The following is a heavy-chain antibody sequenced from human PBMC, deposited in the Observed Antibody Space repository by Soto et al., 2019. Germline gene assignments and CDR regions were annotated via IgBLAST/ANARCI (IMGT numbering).Heavy chain of an antibody. D-gene: IGHD3-16*02. J-gene: IGHJ4*02. CDR2: ISSSSSTI. V-gene: IGHV3-48*01. Sequence: GGSLRLSCAASGFTFSSYSMNWVRQAPGKGLEWVSYISSSSSTIYYADSVKGRFTISRDNAKNSLYLQMNSLRAEDTAVYYCARDQTPWGSYRVFDYWGQGTLVTVSS. CDR1: GFTFSSYS. CDR3: ARDQTPWGSYRVFDY.